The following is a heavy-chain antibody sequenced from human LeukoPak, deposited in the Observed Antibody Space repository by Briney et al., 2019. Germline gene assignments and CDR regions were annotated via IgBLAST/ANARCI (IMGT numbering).Heavy chain of an antibody. CDR2: INNSGRI. J-gene: IGHJ6*03. CDR3: ARRWNYGRNYYIDV. V-gene: IGHV4-34*01. CDR1: GGSFSNYY. D-gene: IGHD1-7*01. Sequence: PSETLSLTCAVYGGSFSNYYWSWIRQTPGTGMEWIVEINNSGRINYNPSLMCRVIVSVDTSKNQFSPRLTSVTATDTAVYYCARRWNYGRNYYIDVWGKGATVSVSS.